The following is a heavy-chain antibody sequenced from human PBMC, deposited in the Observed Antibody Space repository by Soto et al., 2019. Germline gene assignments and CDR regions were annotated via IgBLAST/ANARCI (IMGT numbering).Heavy chain of an antibody. V-gene: IGHV1-46*03. CDR1: GYSFTSYY. CDR3: ARARELRTDEHLDP. CDR2: INPSGGST. D-gene: IGHD1-26*01. J-gene: IGHJ5*02. Sequence: ASVKVSCKASGYSFTSYYMHWVRQDPGQGLERMGIINPSGGSTSYAQKFQGRVTMTRDTSTSTVYMELSSLRSEDTAVYYCARARELRTDEHLDPWGQGTLVTVSS.